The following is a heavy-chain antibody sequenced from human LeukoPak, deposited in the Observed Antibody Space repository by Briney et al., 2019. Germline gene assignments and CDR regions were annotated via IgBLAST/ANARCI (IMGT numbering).Heavy chain of an antibody. CDR1: GGSISSSSYY. D-gene: IGHD2-21*02. CDR3: ARHKPYCGGDCYPGGYYFDY. CDR2: IYYSGST. Sequence: SETLSLTCTVSGGSISSSSYYWGWIRQPPGKGLEWIGSIYYSGSTYYNPSLKSRVTISVDTSKNQFSLKLSSVTAADTAVYYCARHKPYCGGDCYPGGYYFDYWGQGTLVTVSS. V-gene: IGHV4-39*07. J-gene: IGHJ4*02.